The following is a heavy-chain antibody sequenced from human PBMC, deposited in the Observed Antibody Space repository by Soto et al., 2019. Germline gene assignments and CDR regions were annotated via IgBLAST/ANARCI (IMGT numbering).Heavy chain of an antibody. CDR3: ARDYCSGGSCPHYYYYYYMDV. J-gene: IGHJ6*03. CDR1: GGSFSGYY. Sequence: SETLSLTCAVYGGSFSGYYWSWIRQPPGKGLEWIGEINHSGSTNYNPSLKSRVTISVDTSKNQFSLKLSSVTAADTAVYYCARDYCSGGSCPHYYYYYYMDVWGKGTTVTVSS. D-gene: IGHD2-15*01. V-gene: IGHV4-34*01. CDR2: INHSGST.